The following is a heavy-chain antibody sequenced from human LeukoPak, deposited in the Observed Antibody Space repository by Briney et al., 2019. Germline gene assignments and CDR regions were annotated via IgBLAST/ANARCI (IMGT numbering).Heavy chain of an antibody. V-gene: IGHV4-59*08. Sequence: SETLSLTCTVSGGSISSYYWSWIRQPPGKGLEWIGYIYYSGSTNYNPSLKSRVTILVDTSKNQFSLKLSSVTAADTAVYYCARHDFGDYGPIDYWGQGTLVTVSS. J-gene: IGHJ4*02. CDR2: IYYSGST. CDR3: ARHDFGDYGPIDY. CDR1: GGSISSYY. D-gene: IGHD4-17*01.